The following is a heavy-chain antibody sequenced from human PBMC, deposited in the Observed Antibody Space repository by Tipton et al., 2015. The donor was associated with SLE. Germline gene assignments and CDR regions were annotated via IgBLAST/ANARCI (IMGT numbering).Heavy chain of an antibody. J-gene: IGHJ4*02. Sequence: TLSLTCTVSGGSISSGDYYWRCVRQPPGTGLEWIGCIYYSGSTYYNPSLKSRVTISVDTSKNQFSLKLSSVTAADTAVYYCARGRWLESLAYWGQGTLVTVYS. CDR2: IYYSGST. V-gene: IGHV4-30-4*01. CDR3: ARGRWLESLAY. D-gene: IGHD6-19*01. CDR1: GGSISSGDYY.